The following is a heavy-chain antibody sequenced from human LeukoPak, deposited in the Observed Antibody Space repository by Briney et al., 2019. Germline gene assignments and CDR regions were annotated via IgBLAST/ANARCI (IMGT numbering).Heavy chain of an antibody. Sequence: PGGSLRLSCAASGFTFKNAWMSWVRQAPGKGLEWGGRIKSKTDGGTTDYAAAVKGRFTISRDDSKSTLYLQMNSLKTEDTALYYCTTWNYDILTGYSIWGQGTLVTVSS. CDR2: IKSKTDGGTT. CDR3: TTWNYDILTGYSI. D-gene: IGHD3-9*01. V-gene: IGHV3-15*07. J-gene: IGHJ4*02. CDR1: GFTFKNAW.